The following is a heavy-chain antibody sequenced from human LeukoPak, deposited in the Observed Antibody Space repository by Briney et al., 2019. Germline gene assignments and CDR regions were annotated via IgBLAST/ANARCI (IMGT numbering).Heavy chain of an antibody. V-gene: IGHV3-30-3*01. CDR1: GFTFSSYA. CDR2: ISYDGSNK. CDR3: ARVGKVKMATIRLGYYFDY. D-gene: IGHD5-24*01. Sequence: PGGSLRLSCAASGFTFSSYAMHWVRQAPGKGLEWVAVISYDGSNKYYADSVKGRFTISRDNSKNTLYLQMNSLRAEDTAVYYCARVGKVKMATIRLGYYFDYWGQGTLVTVSS. J-gene: IGHJ4*02.